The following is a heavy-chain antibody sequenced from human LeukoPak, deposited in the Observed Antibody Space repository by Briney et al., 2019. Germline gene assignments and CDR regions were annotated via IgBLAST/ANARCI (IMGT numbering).Heavy chain of an antibody. CDR2: MNPNSGNT. Sequence: ASVKVSCKASGYTFTSYDINWVRQATGQGLEWMGWMNPNSGNTGYAQKFQGRVTMTRNTSISTAYMELSSLRSEDTAVHYCARGGSGWLPFDYWGQGTLVTVSS. D-gene: IGHD6-19*01. V-gene: IGHV1-8*01. CDR3: ARGGSGWLPFDY. CDR1: GYTFTSYD. J-gene: IGHJ4*02.